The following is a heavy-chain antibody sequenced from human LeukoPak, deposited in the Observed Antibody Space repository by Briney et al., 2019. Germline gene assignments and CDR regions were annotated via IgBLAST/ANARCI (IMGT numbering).Heavy chain of an antibody. CDR2: ISAYNGNT. CDR3: AVYAPGYCSGGSCYSVIDYFDY. J-gene: IGHJ4*02. CDR1: GYTFTSYG. V-gene: IGHV1-18*01. D-gene: IGHD2-15*01. Sequence: GASVKVSCKASGYTFTSYGISWVRQAPGQGLEWMGWISAYNGNTNYAQKLQGRVTMTTDTSTSTAYMEPRSLRSDDTAVYYCAVYAPGYCSGGSCYSVIDYFDYWGQGTLVTVSS.